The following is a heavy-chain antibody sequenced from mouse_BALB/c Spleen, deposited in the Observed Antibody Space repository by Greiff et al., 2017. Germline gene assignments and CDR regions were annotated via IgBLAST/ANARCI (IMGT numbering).Heavy chain of an antibody. CDR2: IDPANGNT. J-gene: IGHJ3*01. D-gene: IGHD1-1*01. V-gene: IGHV14-3*02. CDR1: GFNIKDTY. Sequence: EVQLQQSGAELVKPGASVKLSCTASGFNIKDTYMHWVKQRPEQGLEWIGRIDPANGNTKYDPKFQGKATITADTSSNTAYLQLSSLTSEDTAVYYCARSWGSSYGGWFAYWGQGTLVTVSA. CDR3: ARSWGSSYGGWFAY.